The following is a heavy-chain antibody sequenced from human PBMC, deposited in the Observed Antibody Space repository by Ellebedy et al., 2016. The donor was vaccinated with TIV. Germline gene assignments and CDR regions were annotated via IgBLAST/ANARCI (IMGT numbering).Heavy chain of an antibody. V-gene: IGHV3-9*01. CDR2: ITWNNGPI. D-gene: IGHD3-10*01. Sequence: PGGSLRLSCAASGFTFDDYAMHWVRQVPGKGLERVSGITWNNGPIGYADSVKGRFTISRDSAKKSLYLEMNSLRPEDTALYYCAKDRVRYDLRGFDPWGQGTLVTVSS. CDR3: AKDRVRYDLRGFDP. CDR1: GFTFDDYA. J-gene: IGHJ5*02.